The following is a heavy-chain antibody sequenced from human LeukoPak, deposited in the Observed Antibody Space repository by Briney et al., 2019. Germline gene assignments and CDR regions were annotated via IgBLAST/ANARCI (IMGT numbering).Heavy chain of an antibody. D-gene: IGHD2-2*02. CDR2: ISTYNGYP. J-gene: IGHJ4*02. CDR3: ARGAAPYCSSTFCYTHFDY. Sequence: ASVTVSCKTSGYTFASYGLSWVRQAPGQGLEWMARISTYNGYPHYAQKFQGRITVSTDASTSTAYMELRSLRSDDTAVYYCARGAAPYCSSTFCYTHFDYWGQGTLVTVSS. V-gene: IGHV1-18*01. CDR1: GYTFASYG.